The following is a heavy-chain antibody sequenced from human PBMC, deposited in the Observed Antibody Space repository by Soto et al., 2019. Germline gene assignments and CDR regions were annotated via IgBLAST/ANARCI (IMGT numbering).Heavy chain of an antibody. CDR2: MNANSGNT. CDR3: AGGIAVAGISWFDP. Sequence: AAVKVSCKASGYTFTSYDINWVLQATGQGLEWMGWMNANSGNTGYAQKFQGRVTMTRDTSISTAYMELRSLRSDDTAVYYCAGGIAVAGISWFDPWGQGTLVTVSS. CDR1: GYTFTSYD. J-gene: IGHJ5*02. D-gene: IGHD6-19*01. V-gene: IGHV1-8*01.